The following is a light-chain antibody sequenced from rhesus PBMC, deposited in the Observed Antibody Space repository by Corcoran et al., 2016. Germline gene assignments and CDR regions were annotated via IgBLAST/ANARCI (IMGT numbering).Light chain of an antibody. CDR1: QGISSW. J-gene: IGKJ2*01. V-gene: IGKV1-21*01. CDR3: QQYNSAPYS. CDR2: ETS. Sequence: DIQMTQSPSSLSASVGDRGTITCRASQGISSWLAWYQQKPGKAPKLLIYETSSLQVGVPSRFSGRGSGTDFSLNISSLPPEDFATYYCQQYNSAPYSFGQGTKVEIK.